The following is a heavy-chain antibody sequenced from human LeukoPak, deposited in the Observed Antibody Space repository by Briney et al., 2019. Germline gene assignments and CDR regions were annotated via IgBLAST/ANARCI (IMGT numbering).Heavy chain of an antibody. D-gene: IGHD3-10*01. Sequence: GGSLRLSCAASGFTFSSYGMHWVRQAPGKGLEWVAVIWYDGSNKYYADSVKGRFTISRDNAKNTLYLQMNSLRVEDTAVYYCNTVTYYNSRAPGDYWGQGALVTVSS. V-gene: IGHV3-33*03. CDR3: NTVTYYNSRAPGDY. CDR1: GFTFSSYG. J-gene: IGHJ4*02. CDR2: IWYDGSNK.